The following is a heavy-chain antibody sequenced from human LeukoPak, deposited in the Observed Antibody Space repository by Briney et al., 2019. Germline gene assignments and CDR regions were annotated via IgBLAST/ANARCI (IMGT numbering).Heavy chain of an antibody. Sequence: GESLLISCEGSGYSFTNYRISWVRHMPGGGLEGMGWIDASDSYTNYSPSFQGHVTISADKSSSTAYLQWSSLKASDTAIYYCARHVLYSYGPQWWFDPWGQGTLVTVSS. CDR2: IDASDSYT. CDR3: ARHVLYSYGPQWWFDP. V-gene: IGHV5-10-1*01. J-gene: IGHJ5*02. D-gene: IGHD5-18*01. CDR1: GYSFTNYR.